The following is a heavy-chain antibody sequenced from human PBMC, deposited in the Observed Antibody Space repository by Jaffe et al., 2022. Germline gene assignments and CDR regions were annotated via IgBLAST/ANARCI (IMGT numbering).Heavy chain of an antibody. Sequence: QVQLVESGGGVVQPGGSLRLSCAASGFTFSSYGMHWVRQAPGKGLEWVAFIRYDGSNKYYADSVKGRFTISRDNSKNTLYLQMNSLRAEDTAVYYCAKDTKDYDIFGQPRDLIYYYYMDVWGKGTTVTVSS. CDR1: GFTFSSYG. J-gene: IGHJ6*03. CDR3: AKDTKDYDIFGQPRDLIYYYYMDV. V-gene: IGHV3-30*02. CDR2: IRYDGSNK. D-gene: IGHD3-9*01.